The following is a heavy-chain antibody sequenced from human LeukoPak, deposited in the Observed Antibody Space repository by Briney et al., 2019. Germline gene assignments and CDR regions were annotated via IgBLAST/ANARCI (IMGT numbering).Heavy chain of an antibody. CDR3: ARDLIYWAYSGSCP. D-gene: IGHD1-26*01. Sequence: WINPNSGGTNYAQKFQGRVTMTRDTSISTAYMELSRLRSDDTAVYYCARDLIYWAYSGSCPWGQGTLVTVSS. J-gene: IGHJ5*02. V-gene: IGHV1-2*02. CDR2: INPNSGGT.